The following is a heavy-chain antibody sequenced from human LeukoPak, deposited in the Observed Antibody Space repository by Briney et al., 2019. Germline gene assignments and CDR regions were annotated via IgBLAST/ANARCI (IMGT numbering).Heavy chain of an antibody. CDR2: IYSSGST. J-gene: IGHJ5*02. Sequence: SETLSLTCTVSGGSISNYYWSWMRQPAGKGLEWIGRIYSSGSTKYNPSLKSRVTMSVDTSKNQFSLKLSSVTAADTAVYYCARDKTGDYGDLNWFDPWGQGTLVTVSS. V-gene: IGHV4-4*07. CDR1: GGSISNYY. CDR3: ARDKTGDYGDLNWFDP. D-gene: IGHD4-17*01.